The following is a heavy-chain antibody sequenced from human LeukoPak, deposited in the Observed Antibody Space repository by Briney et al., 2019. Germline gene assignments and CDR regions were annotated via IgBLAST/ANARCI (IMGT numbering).Heavy chain of an antibody. J-gene: IGHJ4*02. V-gene: IGHV4-34*01. Sequence: PSETLSLTCAVSGGSFSGHYWSWIRQSPGLGLQWSGEINRGGDTNYNPSLKSRVTISLDTSKNQFSLKLNSVTAADTAVYYCARGYGSGSYFGYWGQGTLVTVSS. D-gene: IGHD3-10*01. CDR3: ARGYGSGSYFGY. CDR1: GGSFSGHY. CDR2: INRGGDT.